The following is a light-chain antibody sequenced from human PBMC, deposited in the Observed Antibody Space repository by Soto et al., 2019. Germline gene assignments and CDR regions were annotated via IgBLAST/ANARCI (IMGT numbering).Light chain of an antibody. CDR2: QDT. J-gene: IGLJ2*01. CDR3: RAWDRSTVV. Sequence: SSELTQPPSVSVSPGQTASITCSGDKLGTKYACWYQQKPGQSPVLVIYQDTKRPSGIPERFAGSNSGNTATLTISGTQAMDEAHYYCRAWDRSTVVFGGGTKLTVL. CDR1: KLGTKY. V-gene: IGLV3-1*01.